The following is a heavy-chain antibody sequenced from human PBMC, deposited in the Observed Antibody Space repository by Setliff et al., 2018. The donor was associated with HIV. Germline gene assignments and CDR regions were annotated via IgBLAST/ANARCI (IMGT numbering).Heavy chain of an antibody. CDR2: IYHSGST. J-gene: IGHJ4*02. V-gene: IGHV4-39*07. D-gene: IGHD6-13*01. CDR3: ARGSSWPYYFDY. Sequence: PSETLSLTCTVSGGSISSSSYYWGWIRQTPGKGLEWIGSIYHSGSTYYNPSLKSRVTLAVDTSKNQFSLKLSSVTAADTAVYYCARGSSWPYYFDYWGQGTLVTVSS. CDR1: GGSISSSSYY.